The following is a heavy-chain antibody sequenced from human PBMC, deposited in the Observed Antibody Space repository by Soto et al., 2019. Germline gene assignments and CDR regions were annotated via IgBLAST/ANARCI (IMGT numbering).Heavy chain of an antibody. CDR3: ARNWGYCSSTSCYYWFDP. Sequence: PGEPLKIYCKGSGYSFTSYWIGWVRQMPGKGLEWMGIIYPGDSDTRYSPSFQGQVTISADKSISTAYLQWSSLKASDTAMYYCARNWGYCSSTSCYYWFDPWGQGTLVTVS. CDR2: IYPGDSDT. J-gene: IGHJ5*02. CDR1: GYSFTSYW. D-gene: IGHD2-2*01. V-gene: IGHV5-51*01.